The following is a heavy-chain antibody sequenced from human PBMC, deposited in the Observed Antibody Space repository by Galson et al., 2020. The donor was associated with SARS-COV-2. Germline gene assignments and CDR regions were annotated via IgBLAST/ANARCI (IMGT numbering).Heavy chain of an antibody. CDR2: IYYSGST. D-gene: IGHD3-22*01. CDR1: GGSISSGGYY. V-gene: IGHV4-31*03. J-gene: IGHJ3*02. Sequence: SETLSLTCTVSGGSISSGGYYWSWIRQHPGKGLEWIGYIYYSGSTYYNPSLKSRVTISVDTSKNQFSLKLSSVTAADTAVYYCARAYYDSSGRLDAFDIWGQGTMVTVSS. CDR3: ARAYYDSSGRLDAFDI.